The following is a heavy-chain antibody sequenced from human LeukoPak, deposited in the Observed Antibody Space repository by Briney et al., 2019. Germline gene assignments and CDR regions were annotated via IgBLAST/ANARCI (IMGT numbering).Heavy chain of an antibody. D-gene: IGHD4-17*01. CDR1: GGSFSGYY. CDR3: ASYGDSDAFDI. J-gene: IGHJ3*02. Sequence: SETLSLTCAVYGGSFSGYYWSWIRQPPGKGLEWIGEINHSGSTNYNPSLKSRVTISVDTSKNQFSLKLSSVTAADTAVYYCASYGDSDAFDIWGQGTMVTVSS. V-gene: IGHV4-34*01. CDR2: INHSGST.